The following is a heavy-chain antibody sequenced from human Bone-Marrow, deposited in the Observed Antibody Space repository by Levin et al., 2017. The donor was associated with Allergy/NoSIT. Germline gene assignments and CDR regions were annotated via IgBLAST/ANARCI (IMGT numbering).Heavy chain of an antibody. CDR2: IWDDGRNK. J-gene: IGHJ4*02. Sequence: GESLKISCAASGFTFRTYGMHWVRQAPGKELEWLAVIWDDGRNKFYADSVKGRFTISRDNSRNTLSLQMNSLRAEDTAVYYCAKEPAHYSVGDYWGQGTLVTVSS. CDR1: GFTFRTYG. V-gene: IGHV3-33*03. CDR3: AKEPAHYSVGDY. D-gene: IGHD2-2*01.